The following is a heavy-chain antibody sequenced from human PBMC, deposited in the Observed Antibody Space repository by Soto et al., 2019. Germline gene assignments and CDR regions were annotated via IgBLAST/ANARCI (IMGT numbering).Heavy chain of an antibody. V-gene: IGHV1-69*01. Sequence: QVQLVQSGAEVKKPGSSVKVSCKASGGTFSSYAISWVRQAPGQGLEWMGGIIPIFGTANYAQKFQGRVTITADESTSTAYMELSSLRSEDTAVYYCARGTAMVSGGDYYGMDVWGQGTTVTVSS. D-gene: IGHD5-18*01. J-gene: IGHJ6*02. CDR2: IIPIFGTA. CDR3: ARGTAMVSGGDYYGMDV. CDR1: GGTFSSYA.